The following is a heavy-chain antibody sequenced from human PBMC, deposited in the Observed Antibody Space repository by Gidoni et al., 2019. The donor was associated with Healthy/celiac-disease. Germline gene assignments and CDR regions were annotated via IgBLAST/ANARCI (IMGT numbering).Heavy chain of an antibody. D-gene: IGHD3-22*01. CDR3: ASSHYYDSKYFDY. CDR1: GGSISSYD. Sequence: QVQLQESGPGLVKPSETLSLTCTVSGGSISSYDWSWIRQPPGNGLEWIGYIYYSGSTNYNPSLKSRVTISVDMSKNQFSLKLSSVTAADTAVYYCASSHYYDSKYFDYWGQGTLVTVSS. J-gene: IGHJ4*02. V-gene: IGHV4-59*08. CDR2: IYYSGST.